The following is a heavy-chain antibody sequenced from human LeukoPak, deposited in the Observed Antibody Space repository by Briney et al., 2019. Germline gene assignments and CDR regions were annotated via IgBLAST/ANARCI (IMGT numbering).Heavy chain of an antibody. D-gene: IGHD3-16*01. CDR2: ISYDGSNK. CDR1: GFTFSSYD. J-gene: IGHJ5*02. Sequence: LRLSCGASGFTFSSYDMHWVRQAPGKGLEWVAVISYDGSNKYYADSVKGRFTISRDNSKNTLYLQMNSLRAEDTAVYYCAKRRSRNMITFGGVENWFDPWGQGTLVTVSS. V-gene: IGHV3-30*18. CDR3: AKRRSRNMITFGGVENWFDP.